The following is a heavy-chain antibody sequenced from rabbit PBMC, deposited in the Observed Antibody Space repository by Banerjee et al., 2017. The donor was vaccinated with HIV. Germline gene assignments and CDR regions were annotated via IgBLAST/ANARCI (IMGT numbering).Heavy chain of an antibody. Sequence: QLKESGGGLVQPGGSLKLSCKASGFTISSNYWMNWVRQAPGKGLEWIGYIDPVFGTTHYASWVNGRFTISSHNAQNTLYLQLSSLTAADTATYFCARDASGGWDLWGQGTLVTVS. V-gene: IGHV1S7*01. CDR3: ARDASGGWDL. J-gene: IGHJ4*01. CDR1: GFTISSNY. CDR2: IDPVFGTT. D-gene: IGHD4-1*01.